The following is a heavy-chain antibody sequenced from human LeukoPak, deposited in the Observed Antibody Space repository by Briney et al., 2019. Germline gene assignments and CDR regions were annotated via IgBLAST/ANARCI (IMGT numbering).Heavy chain of an antibody. V-gene: IGHV3-23*01. Sequence: PGGSLRLSCAASGFTFDDYAMHWVRQAPGKGLEWVSAISGSGGSTYYADSVKGRFTISRDNSKNTLYLQMNSLRAEDTAVYYCAKESTAGTWGDYFDYWGQGTLVTVSS. CDR2: ISGSGGST. CDR1: GFTFDDYA. J-gene: IGHJ4*02. D-gene: IGHD6-13*01. CDR3: AKESTAGTWGDYFDY.